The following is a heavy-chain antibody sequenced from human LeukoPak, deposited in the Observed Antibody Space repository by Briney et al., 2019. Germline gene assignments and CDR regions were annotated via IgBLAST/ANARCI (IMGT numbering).Heavy chain of an antibody. CDR2: ISYDGSNK. D-gene: IGHD3-22*01. J-gene: IGHJ4*02. V-gene: IGHV3-30*18. CDR3: AKDPRPGEYDSSGYWDY. CDR1: GFTFSSYG. Sequence: GGSLRLSCAASGFTFSSYGMHWVRQAPGKGLEWVAVISYDGSNKYYADSVKGRFTISRDNSKNTLYLRMNSLRAEDTAVYYCAKDPRPGEYDSSGYWDYWGQGTLVTVSS.